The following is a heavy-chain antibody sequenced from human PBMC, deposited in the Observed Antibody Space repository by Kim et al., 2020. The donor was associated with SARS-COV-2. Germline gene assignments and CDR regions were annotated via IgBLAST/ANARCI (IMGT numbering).Heavy chain of an antibody. CDR3: AAERYNSGLYHCCTFEM. CDR2: IVIGNGDT. V-gene: IGHV1-58*01. J-gene: IGHJ3*02. Sequence: ASVKVSCKSSGFTFTSSAVQWVRQARGQRLEWMGWIVIGNGDTRYAQNFQERVSITRDMSTNTAYLELSDLRSEDTAVYYCAAERYNSGLYHCCTFEMWGHGTMVTVSA. D-gene: IGHD6-19*01. CDR1: GFTFTSSA.